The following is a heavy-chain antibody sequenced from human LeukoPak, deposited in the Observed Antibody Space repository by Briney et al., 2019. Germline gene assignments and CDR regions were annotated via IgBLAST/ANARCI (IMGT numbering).Heavy chain of an antibody. V-gene: IGHV3-66*01. CDR3: ARDGRNYYGMDV. Sequence: GGSLRLSCAASGFTVSTNYMSWVLQAPGKGLEWVSLIYSGGSSYYADSVKGRFTISRDISKNTLYLQMNSLRAEDTAVYYCARDGRNYYGMDVWGQGTTVTVSS. J-gene: IGHJ6*02. CDR1: GFTVSTNY. CDR2: IYSGGSS.